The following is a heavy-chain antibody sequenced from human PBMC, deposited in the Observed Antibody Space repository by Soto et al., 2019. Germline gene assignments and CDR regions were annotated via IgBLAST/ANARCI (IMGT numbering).Heavy chain of an antibody. CDR3: ARATSIAVAGKET. Sequence: QVQLVQAGGDVKKPGAAVTVSFKASGDPVTKYGINWVRQAPGQGLEWMGWISVYNGHTNYALKFQDRKTCTTDTTTRTASMELRRLTYDDTAVYYCARATSIAVAGKETWGQGTLVNVSS. J-gene: IGHJ4*02. CDR2: ISVYNGHT. CDR1: GDPVTKYG. D-gene: IGHD6-19*01. V-gene: IGHV1-18*01.